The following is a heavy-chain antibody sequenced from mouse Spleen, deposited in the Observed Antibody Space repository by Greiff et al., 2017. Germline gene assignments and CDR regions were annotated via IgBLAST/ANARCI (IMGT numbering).Heavy chain of an antibody. CDR3: ARTISTASYFDY. J-gene: IGHJ2*01. Sequence: VQLQQPGAELVKPGASVKLSCKASGYTFTSYWMQWVKQRPGQGLEWIGEIDPSDSYTNYNQKFKGKATLTVDTSSSTAYMQLSSLTSEDSAVYYCARTISTASYFDYWGQGTTLTVSS. CDR2: IDPSDSYT. CDR1: GYTFTSYW. V-gene: IGHV1-50*01. D-gene: IGHD1-2*01.